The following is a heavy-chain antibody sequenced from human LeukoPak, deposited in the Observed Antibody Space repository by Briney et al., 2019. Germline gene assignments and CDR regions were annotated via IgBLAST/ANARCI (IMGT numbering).Heavy chain of an antibody. CDR2: IYYSGST. J-gene: IGHJ6*02. CDR3: ARLVDLMDV. D-gene: IGHD3-16*02. V-gene: IGHV4-59*01. Sequence: SETLSLTRTVSGGSISSYYWSWIRQPPGKGLEWIGYIYYSGSTNYNPSLKSRVTISVDTSKNQFSLKLSSVTAADTAVYYCARLVDLMDVWGQGTTVTVSS. CDR1: GGSISSYY.